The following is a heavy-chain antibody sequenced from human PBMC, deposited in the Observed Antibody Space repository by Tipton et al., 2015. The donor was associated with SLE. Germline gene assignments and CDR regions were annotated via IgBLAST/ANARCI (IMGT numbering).Heavy chain of an antibody. V-gene: IGHV4-61*02. CDR3: ARAEMTTEVSVFYFYLDV. Sequence: TLSLTCTVSGGSIDSGRNSWNWIRQPAGKALEWIGSIYTSGTTEYNPSLKSRVTISVDTSKNQFSLKLSSVTAADTAVYYCARAEMTTEVSVFYFYLDVWGKGTTVTVSS. CDR2: IYTSGTT. J-gene: IGHJ6*03. D-gene: IGHD5-24*01. CDR1: GGSIDSGRNS.